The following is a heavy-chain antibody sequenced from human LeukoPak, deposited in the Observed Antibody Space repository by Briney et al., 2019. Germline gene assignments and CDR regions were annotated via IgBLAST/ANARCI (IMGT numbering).Heavy chain of an antibody. D-gene: IGHD3-22*01. V-gene: IGHV3-11*04. CDR3: ARPLTYYYDSSGYFHP. CDR1: GFTFSDYY. J-gene: IGHJ5*02. Sequence: GGSLRLSCAASGFTFSDYYMSWIRQASGKGLEWVSYISSSGSTIYYADSVKGRFTISRDNAKNSLYLQMNSLRAEDTAVYYCARPLTYYYDSSGYFHPWGQGTLVTVSS. CDR2: ISSSGSTI.